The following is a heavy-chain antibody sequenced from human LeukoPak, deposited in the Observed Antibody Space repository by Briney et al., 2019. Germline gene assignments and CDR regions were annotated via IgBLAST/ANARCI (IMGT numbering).Heavy chain of an antibody. CDR1: GFTFSAYY. D-gene: IGHD5-12*01. V-gene: IGHV3-11*01. J-gene: IGHJ4*02. CDR2: ISTTGSTI. Sequence: GGSLRLSCAASGFTFSAYYMSWIRQAPGKGLEWVSYISTTGSTIKYADSVKGRFTISRDNAKNSLFLHMNSLRAEDTAVYYCVRLKAAYTGYDIIDYWGQGNLITVSP. CDR3: VRLKAAYTGYDIIDY.